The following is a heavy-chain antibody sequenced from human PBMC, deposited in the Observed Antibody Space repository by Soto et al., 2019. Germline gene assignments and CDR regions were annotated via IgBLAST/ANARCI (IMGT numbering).Heavy chain of an antibody. CDR3: ARDPFATVVTHYFDY. D-gene: IGHD4-17*01. J-gene: IGHJ4*02. Sequence: PGGSLRLSCAASGFTFSSYEMNWVRQAPGKGLEWVSYISSSGSTIYYADSVKGRFTISRDNAKNSLYLQMNSLRAEDTAVYYCARDPFATVVTHYFDYWGQGTLVTVSS. V-gene: IGHV3-48*03. CDR2: ISSSGSTI. CDR1: GFTFSSYE.